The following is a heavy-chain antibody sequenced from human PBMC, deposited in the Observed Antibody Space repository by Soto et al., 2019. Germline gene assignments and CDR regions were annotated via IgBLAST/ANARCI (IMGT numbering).Heavy chain of an antibody. D-gene: IGHD2-15*01. CDR1: GFSLSTTGEG. V-gene: IGHV2-5*02. J-gene: IGHJ4*02. Sequence: QITLKESGPPLVKPTQTLTLTCTFSGFSLSTTGEGVGWLRQAPGKALECLAVTYWDTNKRYSPSLESRLTIIKDTSKNKVVLIMTNVDPVDSATYFCAHRSSASLFDYWGQGIGVTVSS. CDR3: AHRSSASLFDY. CDR2: TYWDTNK.